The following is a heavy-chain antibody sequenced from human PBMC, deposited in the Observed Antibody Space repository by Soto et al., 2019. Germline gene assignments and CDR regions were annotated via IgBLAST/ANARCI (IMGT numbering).Heavy chain of an antibody. D-gene: IGHD3-3*01. Sequence: GASVQGPCKASGHRFFSYGISWGRPAPGPGLEWMGWISIYSGNTKYAQKFQGRVSVTTDTSTSTAYMELRSLTSDDTAVYYCVRADSSAASGYRNWFDPWGQGTQVTVSS. CDR1: GHRFFSYG. V-gene: IGHV1-18*01. J-gene: IGHJ5*02. CDR2: ISIYSGNT. CDR3: VRADSSAASGYRNWFDP.